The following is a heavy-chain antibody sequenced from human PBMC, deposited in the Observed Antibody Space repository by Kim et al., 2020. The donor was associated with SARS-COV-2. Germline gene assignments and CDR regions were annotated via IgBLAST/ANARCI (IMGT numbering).Heavy chain of an antibody. CDR1: GFTFSSYS. V-gene: IGHV3-21*01. CDR2: ISSSSSYI. Sequence: GGSLRLSCAASGFTFSSYSMNWVRQAPGKGLEWVSSISSSSSYIYYADSVKGRFTISRDYAKNSLYLQMNSLRAEDTAVYYCARDREKLFDYWGQGTLVTVSS. CDR3: ARDREKLFDY. J-gene: IGHJ4*02.